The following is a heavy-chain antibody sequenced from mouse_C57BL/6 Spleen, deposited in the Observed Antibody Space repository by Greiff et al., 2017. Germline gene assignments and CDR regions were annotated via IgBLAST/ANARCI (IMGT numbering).Heavy chain of an antibody. CDR1: GFSLTSYG. CDR2: IWGGGST. CDR3: AKRVLYAMDY. V-gene: IGHV2-9*01. J-gene: IGHJ4*01. Sequence: VKLMESGPGLVAPSQSLSITCTASGFSLTSYGVYWVRQPPGKGLEWLGVIWGGGSTNYNSALMSRLGISKDNSKSQVFLKMSRLQTDDTAMYYCAKRVLYAMDYWGQGTSVTVSS.